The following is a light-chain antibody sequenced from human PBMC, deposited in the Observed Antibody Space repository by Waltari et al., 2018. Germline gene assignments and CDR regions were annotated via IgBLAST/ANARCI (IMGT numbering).Light chain of an antibody. CDR3: CSYAGSYTHVV. J-gene: IGLJ2*01. V-gene: IGLV2-11*01. CDR2: DVT. Sequence: QSALTQPRSVSGSPGQSVTISCTGPSSDAGGYVYVSWYQHHPGKAPKLMICDVTKRPSGVPDRFSGSKSGNTASLTISGLQAEDEADYYCCSYAGSYTHVVFGGGTKLTVL. CDR1: SSDAGGYVY.